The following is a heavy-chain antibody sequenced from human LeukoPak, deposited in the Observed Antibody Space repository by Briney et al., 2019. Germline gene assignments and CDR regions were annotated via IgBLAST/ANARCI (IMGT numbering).Heavy chain of an antibody. CDR3: AIVQFGSGSYFDY. CDR1: GSTVSSNY. V-gene: IGHV3-53*01. D-gene: IGHD3-10*01. Sequence: GGSLRLSCAGSGSTVSSNYMSWVRQASGKGLEWVSVINNGGGTYYADSVKGRFTISSDSSENTLYLQMNNQGAENTAVYYCAIVQFGSGSYFDYWGQGTLVTVSS. CDR2: INNGGGT. J-gene: IGHJ4*02.